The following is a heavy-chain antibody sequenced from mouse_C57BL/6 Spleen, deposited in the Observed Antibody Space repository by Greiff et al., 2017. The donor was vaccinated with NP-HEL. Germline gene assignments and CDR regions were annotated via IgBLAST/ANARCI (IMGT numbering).Heavy chain of an antibody. V-gene: IGHV1-39*01. D-gene: IGHD2-1*01. CDR2: INPNYGTT. CDR1: GYSFTDYY. J-gene: IGHJ4*01. Sequence: EVQLQQSGPELVKPGASVKISCKASGYSFTDYYMNWVKQSTGQSLEWIGVINPNYGTTSYNQKFKGKATLTVDQSSSTAYMQLNSLTSEDSAVYCGGREGNYGYAMDYWGQGTSVTVAS. CDR3: GREGNYGYAMDY.